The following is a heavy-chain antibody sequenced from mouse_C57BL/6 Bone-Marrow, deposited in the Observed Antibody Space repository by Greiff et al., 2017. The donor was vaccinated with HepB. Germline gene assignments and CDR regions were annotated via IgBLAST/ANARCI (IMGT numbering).Heavy chain of an antibody. CDR3: AKNFPLTAVVAPYAMDY. D-gene: IGHD1-1*01. J-gene: IGHJ4*01. CDR1: GFSLTSYG. V-gene: IGHV2-2*01. Sequence: QVQLKQSGPGLVQPSQSLSITCTVSGFSLTSYGVHWVRQSPGKGLEWLGVIWSGGSTDYNAAFISRLSISKDNSKSKVFFKMNSLQADDTAIYYGAKNFPLTAVVAPYAMDYWGQGTSVTVSS. CDR2: IWSGGST.